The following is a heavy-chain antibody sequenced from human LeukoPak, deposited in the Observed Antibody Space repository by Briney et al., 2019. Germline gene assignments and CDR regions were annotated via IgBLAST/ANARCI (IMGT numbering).Heavy chain of an antibody. CDR1: GFSFSSYW. J-gene: IGHJ4*02. V-gene: IGHV3-74*01. D-gene: IGHD2-15*01. CDR3: ATGGRSGVAFES. Sequence: PGGSLRLSCVASGFSFSSYWMHWVRQAPGKGLVWVSRINSDESSTTYADSVKGRFTISRDNAKNTLYLQMNSLRAEDTAVYYCATGGRSGVAFESWGQGTLVTVSS. CDR2: INSDESST.